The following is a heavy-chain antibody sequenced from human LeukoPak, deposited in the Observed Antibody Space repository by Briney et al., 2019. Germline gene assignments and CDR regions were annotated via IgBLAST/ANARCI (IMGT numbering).Heavy chain of an antibody. J-gene: IGHJ6*02. Sequence: GGSLRLSCAASGFTFSSYWMSWVRQAPGKGLEWVANIKQDGSEKYYVDSVKGRFTISRDNAKNSLYLQMNSLRAEDTAVYYCAKSITIFGVVYYYYGMDVGGQGTTVTVSS. V-gene: IGHV3-7*01. CDR2: IKQDGSEK. CDR1: GFTFSSYW. CDR3: AKSITIFGVVYYYYGMDV. D-gene: IGHD3-3*01.